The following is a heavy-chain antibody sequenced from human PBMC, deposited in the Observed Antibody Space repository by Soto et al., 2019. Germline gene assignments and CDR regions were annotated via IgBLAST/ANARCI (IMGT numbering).Heavy chain of an antibody. Sequence: ASVKVSCKASGYTFTSYGISWVRQAPGQGLEWMGWISAYNGNTNYAQKLQGRVTMTTDTSTSTAYMVLRSLRSDDTAVYYCARDVWADYDFWSGYYSSYYSYGMDCWGQGTTVTVSS. J-gene: IGHJ6*02. V-gene: IGHV1-18*01. CDR3: ARDVWADYDFWSGYYSSYYSYGMDC. D-gene: IGHD3-3*01. CDR1: GYTFTSYG. CDR2: ISAYNGNT.